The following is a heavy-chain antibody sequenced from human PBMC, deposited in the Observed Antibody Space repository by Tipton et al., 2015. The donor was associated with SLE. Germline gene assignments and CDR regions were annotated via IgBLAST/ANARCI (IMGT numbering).Heavy chain of an antibody. CDR3: ARDQASLGLDF. CDR1: GYLFTGYY. Sequence: QLVQSGPEVKKPGASVKVSCKASGYLFTGYYIQWVRQAPGQGLEWMGWINPHSGDTNYAQKFQGRVTMTRDTSISTAYMELTSLRSDDTAVYYCARDQASLGLDFWGQGTLVTVSS. J-gene: IGHJ4*02. V-gene: IGHV1-2*02. CDR2: INPHSGDT.